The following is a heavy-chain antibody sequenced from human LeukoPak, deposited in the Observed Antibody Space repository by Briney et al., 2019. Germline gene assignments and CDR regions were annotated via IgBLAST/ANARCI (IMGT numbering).Heavy chain of an antibody. V-gene: IGHV1-46*01. D-gene: IGHD3-10*01. CDR3: ARSEEFGELLTWFDP. Sequence: ASVKVSCKASGYTFTSYYMHWVRQAPGQGLEWMGIINPSGGSTSYAQKFQGRVTMTRDTSTSTVYMELSSLRSDDTAVYYCARSEEFGELLTWFDPWGQGTLVTVSS. CDR2: INPSGGST. CDR1: GYTFTSYY. J-gene: IGHJ5*02.